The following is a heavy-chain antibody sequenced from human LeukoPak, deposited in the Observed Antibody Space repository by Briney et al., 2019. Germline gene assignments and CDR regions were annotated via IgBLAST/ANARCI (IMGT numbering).Heavy chain of an antibody. Sequence: GSLRLSCAASGFTFSSYAMSWVRQAPGKGLEWVSAISGSGGSTYYADSVKGRFTISRDNSKNTLYLQMNSLRAEDTAVYYCAAQSARPQYYFDYWGQGTLVTVSS. CDR1: GFTFSSYA. CDR3: AAQSARPQYYFDY. CDR2: ISGSGGST. V-gene: IGHV3-23*01. J-gene: IGHJ4*02. D-gene: IGHD6-6*01.